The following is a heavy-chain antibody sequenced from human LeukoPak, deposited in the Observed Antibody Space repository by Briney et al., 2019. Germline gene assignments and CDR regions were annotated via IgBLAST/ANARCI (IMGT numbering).Heavy chain of an antibody. CDR3: AYPRFNWNDYFDY. V-gene: IGHV3-23*01. CDR1: GFTFSSYA. J-gene: IGHJ4*02. Sequence: GSLRLSCAASGFTFSSYAMSWVRQAPGKGLECVSAISGSGGSTYYADSVKGRFTISRDNSKNTLYLQMNSPRAEDTAVYYCAYPRFNWNDYFDYWGQGTLLTVSS. CDR2: ISGSGGST. D-gene: IGHD1-1*01.